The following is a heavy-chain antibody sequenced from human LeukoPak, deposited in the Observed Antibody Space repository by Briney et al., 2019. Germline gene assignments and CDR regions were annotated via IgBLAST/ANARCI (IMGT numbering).Heavy chain of an antibody. V-gene: IGHV3-21*01. Sequence: PGGSLRLSCAASGFTFSSYSMNWVRQAPGKGLEWVSSISSSSSYIYYADSVKGRFTISRDNAKNSLYLQMNSLRAEDTAVYYCARDSYGSKSNFQHWGQGTLVTVSS. D-gene: IGHD1-26*01. CDR1: GFTFSSYS. J-gene: IGHJ1*01. CDR2: ISSSSSYI. CDR3: ARDSYGSKSNFQH.